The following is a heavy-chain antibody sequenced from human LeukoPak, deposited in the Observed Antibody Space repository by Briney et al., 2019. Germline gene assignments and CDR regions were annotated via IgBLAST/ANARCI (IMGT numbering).Heavy chain of an antibody. CDR2: ISGSSSYI. V-gene: IGHV3-21*01. CDR3: ARELTTVTSYYFDY. Sequence: AGSLRLSCAASGFTFSSYSMNWVRKAPGKGLEWVSSISGSSSYIYYADSVKGRFTISRDNGKNLLYLQMNSLRAEDTAVYYCARELTTVTSYYFDYWGQGTLVTVSS. CDR1: GFTFSSYS. J-gene: IGHJ4*02. D-gene: IGHD4-11*01.